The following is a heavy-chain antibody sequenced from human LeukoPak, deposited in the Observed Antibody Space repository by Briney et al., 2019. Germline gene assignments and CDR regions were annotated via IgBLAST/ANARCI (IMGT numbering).Heavy chain of an antibody. V-gene: IGHV1-2*02. D-gene: IGHD7-27*01. CDR1: GYTFTGYY. J-gene: IGHJ3*02. CDR2: INPTSGDT. Sequence: ASVKVSCKASGYTFTGYYMHWVRQAPGQGLEWMGWINPTSGDTNYLQKFQGRVIMTRDTSISTAYMELSRVRSDDTPVYYCARGDGDGPARRAFDIWGQGTMVTVSS. CDR3: ARGDGDGPARRAFDI.